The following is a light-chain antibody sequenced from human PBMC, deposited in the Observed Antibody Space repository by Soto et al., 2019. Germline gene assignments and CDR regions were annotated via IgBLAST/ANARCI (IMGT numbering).Light chain of an antibody. V-gene: IGLV1-40*01. CDR3: QSYDSSLSGV. CDR1: SSNIGAGYD. J-gene: IGLJ1*01. Sequence: QSVLTQPPSVSGAPGQRVTISCTGSSSNIGAGYDVHWYQQFPGTAPKLLIYGNSNRPSGVPDRFSGSKSGTSASLAITGLQAKDEADYYCQSYDSSLSGVFGSGTRSPS. CDR2: GNS.